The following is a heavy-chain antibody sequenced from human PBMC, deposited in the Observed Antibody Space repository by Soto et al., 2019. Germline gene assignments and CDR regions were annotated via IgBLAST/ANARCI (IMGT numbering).Heavy chain of an antibody. CDR3: ARGVEQQLAQYYFDY. Sequence: GGSLRLSCAASGFTFSSYGMHWVRQAPGKGLEWVAVISYDGSNKYYADSVKGRFTISRDNSKNTLYLQMNSLRAEDTAVYYCARGVEQQLAQYYFDYWGQGTLVTVSS. J-gene: IGHJ4*02. CDR2: ISYDGSNK. CDR1: GFTFSSYG. D-gene: IGHD6-13*01. V-gene: IGHV3-30*03.